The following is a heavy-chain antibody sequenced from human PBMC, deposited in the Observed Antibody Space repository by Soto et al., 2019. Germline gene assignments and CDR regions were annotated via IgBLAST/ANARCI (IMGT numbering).Heavy chain of an antibody. CDR3: ARDRCSGGSCYHYYYGMDV. V-gene: IGHV1-2*02. Sequence: ASVKVSCKASGYTFTGYYMHWVLQAPGQGLEWMGWINPNSGGTNYAQKFQGRVTMTRDTSISTAYMELSRLRSDDTAVYYCARDRCSGGSCYHYYYGMDVWGQGTTVTVSS. CDR1: GYTFTGYY. CDR2: INPNSGGT. D-gene: IGHD2-15*01. J-gene: IGHJ6*02.